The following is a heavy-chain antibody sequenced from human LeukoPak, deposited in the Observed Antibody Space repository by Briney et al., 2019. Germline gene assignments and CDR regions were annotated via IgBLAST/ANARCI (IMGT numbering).Heavy chain of an antibody. J-gene: IGHJ6*03. CDR3: ARSHYYYYYMDV. CDR1: GGPISSSSYY. Sequence: PSETLSLTCTVSGGPISSSSYYWGWIRQPPGKGLEWIGSIYYSGSTYYNPSLKSRVTISVDTSKNQFSLKLSSVTAADTAGYYCARSHYYYYYMDVWGKGTTVTISS. CDR2: IYYSGST. V-gene: IGHV4-39*01.